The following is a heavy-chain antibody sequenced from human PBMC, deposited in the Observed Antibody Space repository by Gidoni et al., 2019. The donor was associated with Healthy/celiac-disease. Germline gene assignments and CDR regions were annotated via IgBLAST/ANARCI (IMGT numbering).Heavy chain of an antibody. CDR3: AHIDSTIFGYYGMDV. J-gene: IGHJ6*02. Sequence: QITLKESGPTLVKPTQTLTLTCTFSGFSLSTSGVGVGWIRQPPGKALEWLALIYWDDDKRYSPSLKSRLTITKDTSKNQVVLTMTNMDPVDTATYYCAHIDSTIFGYYGMDVWGQGTTVTVSS. V-gene: IGHV2-5*02. D-gene: IGHD3-3*01. CDR1: GFSLSTSGVG. CDR2: IYWDDDK.